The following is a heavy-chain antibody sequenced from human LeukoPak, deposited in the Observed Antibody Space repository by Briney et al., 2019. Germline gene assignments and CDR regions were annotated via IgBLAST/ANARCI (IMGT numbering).Heavy chain of an antibody. V-gene: IGHV4-39*01. Sequence: SDTLSLTCTVSGGSISSGSYYWGCIRHPPGKRLEWIGSIYYSGTTSYKPSLMSRVTLSVDPSKNQFSMKLSSVTAADTAVYYCARHSADFWSGYYTVSLIDYWGQGTLITVSS. CDR1: GGSISSGSYY. J-gene: IGHJ4*02. CDR3: ARHSADFWSGYYTVSLIDY. D-gene: IGHD3-3*01. CDR2: IYYSGTT.